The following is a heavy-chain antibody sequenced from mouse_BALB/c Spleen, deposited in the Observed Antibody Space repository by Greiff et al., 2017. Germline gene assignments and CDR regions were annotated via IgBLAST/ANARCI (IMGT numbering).Heavy chain of an antibody. D-gene: IGHD1-1*01. CDR1: GYTFTSYW. CDR3: AGDYGSSLY. CDR2: INPSNGRT. J-gene: IGHJ2*01. Sequence: QVQLQQSGAELVKPGASVKLSCKASGYTFTSYWMHWVKQRPGQGLEWIGEINPSNGRTNYNEKFKSKATLTVDKSSSTAYMQLSSLTSEDSAVYYCAGDYGSSLYWGQGTTLTVSS. V-gene: IGHV1S81*02.